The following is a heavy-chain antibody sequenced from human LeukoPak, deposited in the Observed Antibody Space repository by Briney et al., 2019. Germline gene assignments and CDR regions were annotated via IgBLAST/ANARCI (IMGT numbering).Heavy chain of an antibody. J-gene: IGHJ5*02. CDR3: ARAESEYQLLYDWFDP. V-gene: IGHV1-69*05. Sequence: SVQVSCKASVGTFSSYAISWVRPAPGQGVAWMGGIITILGTANYAQKFQGRGTITRDESTSTAYMELSILRSENTAVYGCARAESEYQLLYDWFDPWGQGTLVTVSS. CDR2: IITILGTA. D-gene: IGHD2-2*02. CDR1: VGTFSSYA.